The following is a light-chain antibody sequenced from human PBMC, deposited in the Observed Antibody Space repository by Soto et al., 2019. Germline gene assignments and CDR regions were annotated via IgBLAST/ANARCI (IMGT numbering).Light chain of an antibody. CDR1: SSDIGGYNY. Sequence: QSALTQPASVSGSPGQSITISCTGTSSDIGGYNYVSWYQQHPGKAHKLMIYEVSNRPSGVSNRFSGSKSGNTASLTISGLQAEDEADYYCSSFRSTTTLFGGGTKVTVL. V-gene: IGLV2-14*01. J-gene: IGLJ2*01. CDR3: SSFRSTTTL. CDR2: EVS.